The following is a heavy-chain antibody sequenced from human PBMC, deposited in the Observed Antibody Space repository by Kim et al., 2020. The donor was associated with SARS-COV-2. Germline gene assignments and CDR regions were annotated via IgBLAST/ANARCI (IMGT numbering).Heavy chain of an antibody. J-gene: IGHJ6*02. Sequence: DSVKGRFTISRDNSKNTLYLQMNSLRAEDTAVYYCARDYDFWSGYSGMDVWGQGTTVTVSS. V-gene: IGHV3-30*07. D-gene: IGHD3-3*01. CDR3: ARDYDFWSGYSGMDV.